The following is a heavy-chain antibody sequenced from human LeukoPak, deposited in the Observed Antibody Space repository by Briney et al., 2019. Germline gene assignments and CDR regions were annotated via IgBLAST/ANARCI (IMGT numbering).Heavy chain of an antibody. CDR2: IIPIFGTA. D-gene: IGHD3-3*01. CDR3: ARAALSRIDATLGSGYYKLPALLDY. Sequence: SVKVSCKASGGTFSSYAISWVRQAPGQGLEWMGGIIPIFGTANYAQKFQGRVTITADESTSTAYMGLSSLRSEDTAVYYCARAALSRIDATLGSGYYKLPALLDYWGQGTLVTVSS. J-gene: IGHJ4*02. V-gene: IGHV1-69*13. CDR1: GGTFSSYA.